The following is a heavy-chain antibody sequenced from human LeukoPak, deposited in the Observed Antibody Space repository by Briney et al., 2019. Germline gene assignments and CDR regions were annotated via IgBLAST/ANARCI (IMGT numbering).Heavy chain of an antibody. CDR1: GFSLSTSGMC. D-gene: IGHD2-2*01. V-gene: IGHV2-70*11. J-gene: IGHJ4*02. CDR2: IDWDDDK. Sequence: SGPTLVNPTQTLTLTCTFSGFSLSTSGMCVSWIRQPPGKALEWLARIDWDDDKYYSTSLKTRLSISKDTSKNQVVLTMTNMDPVDTATYYCARIIASPDYLDYWGPGALVTVSS. CDR3: ARIIASPDYLDY.